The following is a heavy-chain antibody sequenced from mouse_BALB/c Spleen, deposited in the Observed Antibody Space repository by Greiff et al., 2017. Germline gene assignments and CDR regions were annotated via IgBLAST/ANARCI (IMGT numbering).Heavy chain of an antibody. CDR1: GYTFTSYN. Sequence: LQQPGAELVKPGASVKMSCKASGYTFTSYNMHWVKQTPGQGLEWIGAIYPGNGDTSYNQKFKGKATLTVDKSSSTAYMQLSSLTSEDSAVYYCARGFITTVVDPFDYWGQGTTLTVSS. CDR2: IYPGNGDT. CDR3: ARGFITTVVDPFDY. V-gene: IGHV1-12*01. J-gene: IGHJ2*01. D-gene: IGHD1-1*01.